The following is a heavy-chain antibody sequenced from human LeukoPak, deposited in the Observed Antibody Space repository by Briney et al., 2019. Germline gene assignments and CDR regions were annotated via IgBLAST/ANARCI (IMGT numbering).Heavy chain of an antibody. CDR3: ARDFGDYYDSSGLNWFDP. V-gene: IGHV3-30*01. CDR1: GFTFSSYA. Sequence: GRSLRLSCAASGFTFSSYAMHWVRQAPGKGLEWVAVISYDGSNKYYADSVKGRFTISRDNSKNTLYLQMNSLRAEDTAVYYCARDFGDYYDSSGLNWFDPWGQGTLVTVSS. CDR2: ISYDGSNK. D-gene: IGHD3-22*01. J-gene: IGHJ5*02.